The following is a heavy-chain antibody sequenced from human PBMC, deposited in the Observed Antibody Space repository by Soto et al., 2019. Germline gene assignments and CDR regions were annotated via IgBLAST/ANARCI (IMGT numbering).Heavy chain of an antibody. CDR3: AREFAPGSPNYDY. Sequence: GGFLRLSCAASGFTFSNYAMSWVRQAPGKGLEWVSTFTRSGNTFYADSVRGRFTISRDNSKNTLSLQMDSLRAEDTAVYYCAREFAPGSPNYDYWGLGTLVTVSS. D-gene: IGHD3-10*01. V-gene: IGHV3-23*01. J-gene: IGHJ4*02. CDR2: FTRSGNT. CDR1: GFTFSNYA.